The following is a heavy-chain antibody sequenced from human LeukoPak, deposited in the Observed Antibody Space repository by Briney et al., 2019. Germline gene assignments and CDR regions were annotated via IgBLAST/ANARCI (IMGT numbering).Heavy chain of an antibody. Sequence: SETLSLTCAVYGGSFSGYYWSWIRQPPGKGLEGIGEINHSGSTNDNPSLNSRVTISVATSTNQFSLKLSSVTAAATAVYYCARVGTPQLSSSPTGYFDYWGQGTLVTVSS. D-gene: IGHD1-1*01. CDR2: INHSGST. V-gene: IGHV4-34*01. CDR3: ARVGTPQLSSSPTGYFDY. CDR1: GGSFSGYY. J-gene: IGHJ4*02.